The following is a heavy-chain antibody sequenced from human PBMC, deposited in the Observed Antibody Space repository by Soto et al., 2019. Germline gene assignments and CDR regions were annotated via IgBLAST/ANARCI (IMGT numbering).Heavy chain of an antibody. Sequence: QVQLVQSGAEVKKPGSSVKVSCKASGGTFSSYTISWVRQAPGQGLEWMGRIIPILGIANYAQKFQGRVTITADKSTSTAYMEMSSLRSEDTAVYYCAIALRLIIRTVRGDYWGQGTLVTVSS. CDR1: GGTFSSYT. J-gene: IGHJ4*02. D-gene: IGHD3-9*01. V-gene: IGHV1-69*02. CDR3: AIALRLIIRTVRGDY. CDR2: IIPILGIA.